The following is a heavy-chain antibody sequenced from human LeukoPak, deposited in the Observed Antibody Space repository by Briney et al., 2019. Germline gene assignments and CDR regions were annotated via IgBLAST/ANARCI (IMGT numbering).Heavy chain of an antibody. CDR1: GGSISSSNW. CDR2: IYHSGST. D-gene: IGHD2-2*01. CDR3: ARDRLEDCSSTSCYHNWFGP. Sequence: SETLSLTCAVSGGSISSSNWWSWVRQPPWKGLEWIGEIYHSGSTNYNPSLKSRVTISVDKSKNQFSLKLSSVTAADTAVYYCARDRLEDCSSTSCYHNWFGPWGQGTLVTVSS. J-gene: IGHJ5*02. V-gene: IGHV4-4*02.